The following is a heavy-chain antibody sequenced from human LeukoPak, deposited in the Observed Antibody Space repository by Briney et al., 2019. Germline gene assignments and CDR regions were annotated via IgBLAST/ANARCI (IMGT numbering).Heavy chain of an antibody. V-gene: IGHV1-69*05. J-gene: IGHJ4*02. D-gene: IGHD4-17*01. Sequence: SVKVSCKASGGTFSSYAISWVRQAPGQGLEWMGGIIPIFGTANYAQKFQGRVTITTDESTSTAYMELSSLRSEDTAVYYCARTTTVTTLFDYWGQGTLVTVSS. CDR2: IIPIFGTA. CDR1: GGTFSSYA. CDR3: ARTTTVTTLFDY.